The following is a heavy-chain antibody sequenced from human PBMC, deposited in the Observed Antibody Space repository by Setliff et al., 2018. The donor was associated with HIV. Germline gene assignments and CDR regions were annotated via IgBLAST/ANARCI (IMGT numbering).Heavy chain of an antibody. CDR1: GFRFSDAW. D-gene: IGHD3-10*01. CDR2: IKSKTDSRTT. Sequence: PGGSLRLSCAASGFRFSDAWMTWVRQAPGQGLEWVGRIKSKTDSRTTDVADHEKGRFIITRDDSKNTVYLQMNNVKSEDSGLYYCVTGLTVRGFRRLDVWGQGTTVTVSS. V-gene: IGHV3-15*01. CDR3: VTGLTVRGFRRLDV. J-gene: IGHJ6*02.